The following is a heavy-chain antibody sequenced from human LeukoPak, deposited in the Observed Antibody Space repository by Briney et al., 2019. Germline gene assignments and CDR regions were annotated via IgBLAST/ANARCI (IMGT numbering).Heavy chain of an antibody. D-gene: IGHD4-17*01. V-gene: IGHV3-23*01. CDR1: GFTFSSYA. CDR3: AKSYPTVTTPLYYYYMDV. J-gene: IGHJ6*03. Sequence: GGSLRLSCAASGFTFSSYAMSWIRQAPGKGLEWVSSISGSGGTYYAESVKGRFTISRDNSKNTLYLQMNSLRAEDTAVYYCAKSYPTVTTPLYYYYMDVWGKGTTVTISS. CDR2: ISGSGGT.